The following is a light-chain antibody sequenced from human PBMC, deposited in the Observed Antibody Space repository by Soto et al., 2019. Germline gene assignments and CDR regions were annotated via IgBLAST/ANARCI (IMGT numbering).Light chain of an antibody. J-gene: IGKJ2*01. CDR2: DAS. Sequence: AIQLTQSPSSLSASVGDRVTITCRASQGISSALAWYQQKPGKAPKLLIYDASSLESGVPSRFSGSGSGTDFTLAISSLQPEDFATYYCQQFNSYLYTFGQGTKLEIK. V-gene: IGKV1-13*02. CDR3: QQFNSYLYT. CDR1: QGISSA.